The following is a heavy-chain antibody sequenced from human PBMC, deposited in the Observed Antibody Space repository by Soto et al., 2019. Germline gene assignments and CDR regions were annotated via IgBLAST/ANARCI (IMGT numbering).Heavy chain of an antibody. V-gene: IGHV1-18*01. D-gene: IGHD3-10*01. CDR1: GYTFTSYG. CDR2: ISAYNGNT. Sequence: GASVKVSCKASGYTFTSYGISWVRQAPGQGLEWMGWISAYNGNTNYVQKLQGRVTMTTDTSTNTAYMDLRSLRSDDTAVYYCARDHGSGSEFDYWGQGTLVTVSS. CDR3: ARDHGSGSEFDY. J-gene: IGHJ4*02.